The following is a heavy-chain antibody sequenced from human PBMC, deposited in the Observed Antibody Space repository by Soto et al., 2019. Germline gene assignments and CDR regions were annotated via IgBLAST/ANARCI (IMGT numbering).Heavy chain of an antibody. Sequence: SETLSLTCTVSGGSISIGGYYWSWIRQHPGKGLEWIGYIYYSGSTYYNPSLKSRVTISVDTSKNQFSLKLSSVTAADTAVYYCARGIVVVAATLTTGFDYWGQGTLVTVSS. D-gene: IGHD2-15*01. CDR2: IYYSGST. CDR1: GGSISIGGYY. V-gene: IGHV4-31*03. J-gene: IGHJ4*02. CDR3: ARGIVVVAATLTTGFDY.